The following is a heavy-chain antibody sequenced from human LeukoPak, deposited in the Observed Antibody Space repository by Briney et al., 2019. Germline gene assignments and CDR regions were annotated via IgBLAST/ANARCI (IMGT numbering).Heavy chain of an antibody. Sequence: GGSLRLSCAASGFTFSSYAMHWVRQAPGKGLEWVAVISYDGSNKYYADSMKGRFTISRDNSKDTLYLQMNSLRPDDTAVYYCARDAWAYYYDSSGSPWYFDLWGRGTLVTVSS. V-gene: IGHV3-30*04. J-gene: IGHJ2*01. CDR2: ISYDGSNK. CDR3: ARDAWAYYYDSSGSPWYFDL. CDR1: GFTFSSYA. D-gene: IGHD3-22*01.